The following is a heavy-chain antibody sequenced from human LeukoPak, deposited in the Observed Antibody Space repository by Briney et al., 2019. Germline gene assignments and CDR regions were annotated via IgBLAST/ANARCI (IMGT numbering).Heavy chain of an antibody. CDR1: GFSLSTSGAG. V-gene: IGHV2-5*02. D-gene: IGHD3-22*01. CDR2: TYSADDK. CDR3: AHTSPEYYYDSSGYYSPLYYFDY. J-gene: IGHJ4*02. Sequence: SLPTLFKPTQMPTLTSTFFGFSLSTSGAGVGWIRQPPLNALEWLALTYSADDKRYSSSLKSRLTITKDTSKNLVVLTMTNMDPVDKATYYCAHTSPEYYYDSSGYYSPLYYFDYCGRGTLVTVSS.